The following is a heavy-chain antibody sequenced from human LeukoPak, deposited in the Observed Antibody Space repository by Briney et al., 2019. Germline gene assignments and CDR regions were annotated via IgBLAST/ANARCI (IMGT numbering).Heavy chain of an antibody. J-gene: IGHJ5*02. CDR3: AKTGRPNNSGWYRWFDP. V-gene: IGHV4-4*09. Sequence: SETLSLTCTVSGDSISTYCWSWIRQPPGKGLEWIGCICNSGGTNYNPSLKSRGTVSVDTSKNQFSLNLSSVTAADTAVYYCAKTGRPNNSGWYRWFDPWGQETLVTVSS. CDR1: GDSISTYC. CDR2: ICNSGGT. D-gene: IGHD6-19*01.